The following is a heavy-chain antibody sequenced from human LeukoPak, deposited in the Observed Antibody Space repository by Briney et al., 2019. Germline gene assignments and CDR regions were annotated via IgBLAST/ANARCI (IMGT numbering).Heavy chain of an antibody. CDR2: FDPEDGET. CDR1: GYTLTELS. Sequence: ASVKVSCKVSGYTLTELSMHWVRQAPGKGLEWMGGFDPEDGETIYAQKFQGRVTMTEDTSTDTAYMELSSLRSEDTAVYCCATVGYYYGSGSFDNWFDPWGQGTLVTVSS. J-gene: IGHJ5*02. D-gene: IGHD3-10*01. CDR3: ATVGYYYGSGSFDNWFDP. V-gene: IGHV1-24*01.